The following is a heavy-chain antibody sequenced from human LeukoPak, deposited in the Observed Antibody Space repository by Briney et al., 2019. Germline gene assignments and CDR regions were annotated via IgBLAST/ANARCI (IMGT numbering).Heavy chain of an antibody. Sequence: GGSLRLSCAASGFTFSSYWMSWVRQAPGKGLEWVANIKQDGSEKYYVDSVKRRFTISRDNAKNSLYLQMNSLRAEDTAVYYCARGGPYCSGGSCAVRYWGQGTLVTVSS. J-gene: IGHJ4*02. CDR1: GFTFSSYW. V-gene: IGHV3-7*03. D-gene: IGHD2-15*01. CDR2: IKQDGSEK. CDR3: ARGGPYCSGGSCAVRY.